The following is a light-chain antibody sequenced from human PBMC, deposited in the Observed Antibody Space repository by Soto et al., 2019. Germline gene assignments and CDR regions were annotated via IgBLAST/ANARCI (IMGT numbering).Light chain of an antibody. CDR3: LQDYNYPRT. J-gene: IGKJ2*01. Sequence: AIPMTQSPSSLSASVGDRVTITCRASQGIRNDLGWYQQKPGKAPKLLIYAASSLQSGVQSRFSGSGSGTDFTLTISSLQPEDFATYYCLQDYNYPRTFGQGTKLEIK. V-gene: IGKV1-6*01. CDR1: QGIRND. CDR2: AAS.